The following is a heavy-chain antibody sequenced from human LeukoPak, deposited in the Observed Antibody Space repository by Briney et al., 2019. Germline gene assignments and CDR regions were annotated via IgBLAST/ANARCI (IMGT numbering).Heavy chain of an antibody. V-gene: IGHV3-21*01. CDR2: ISSSSSYI. J-gene: IGHJ4*02. Sequence: GGSLRLSCAASGFTFSSYSMNWVRQAPGKGLEWVSSISSSSSYIYYADSVKGRFTISRDNAKNSLYLQMNSLRAEDTAVYYCARHHPSYNWNYCLADWGQGTLVTASS. CDR3: ARHHPSYNWNYCLAD. D-gene: IGHD1-7*01. CDR1: GFTFSSYS.